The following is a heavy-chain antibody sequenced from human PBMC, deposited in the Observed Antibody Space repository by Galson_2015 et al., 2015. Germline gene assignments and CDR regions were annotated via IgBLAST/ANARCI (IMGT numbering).Heavy chain of an antibody. CDR3: ARLRYGSGSYYNPVTTFDY. CDR1: GGSISSGDYY. V-gene: IGHV4-30-4*01. D-gene: IGHD3-10*01. CDR2: IYYSGST. Sequence: TLSLTCTVSGGSISSGDYYWSWIRQPPGKGLEWIGYIYYSGSTYYNPSLKSRVTISVDTSKNQFSLKLSSVTAADTAVYYCARLRYGSGSYYNPVTTFDYWGQGTLVTVSS. J-gene: IGHJ4*02.